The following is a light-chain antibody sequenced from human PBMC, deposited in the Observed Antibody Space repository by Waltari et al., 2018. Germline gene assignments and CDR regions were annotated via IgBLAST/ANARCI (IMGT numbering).Light chain of an antibody. CDR3: QQCHTFPKA. J-gene: IGKJ1*01. Sequence: DVQMTQTPSTLSASVGDRVTITCRASQSVSDWVAWYQQKPGKAPNLLIYKSSYLEDGVPSRFSGSASGTEFTFTIASLQADDFATYYCQQCHTFPKAFGQGTKVEV. CDR2: KSS. V-gene: IGKV1-5*03. CDR1: QSVSDW.